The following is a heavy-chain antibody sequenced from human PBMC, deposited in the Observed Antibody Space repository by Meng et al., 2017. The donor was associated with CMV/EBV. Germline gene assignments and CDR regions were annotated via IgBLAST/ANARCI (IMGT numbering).Heavy chain of an antibody. CDR2: ISSTSSYI. CDR1: GFAFRTYS. CDR3: ARAPPDADFDY. V-gene: IGHV3-21*01. J-gene: IGHJ4*02. Sequence: EVLLVGSGGGLVKPGGSLRLSCVASGFAFRTYSMSWVRQVPGKGLEWISSISSTSSYIYYADSLKGRFTVSRDNAKNSLYLQVSSLRADDTAVYYCARAPPDADFDYWGQGTLVTVSS.